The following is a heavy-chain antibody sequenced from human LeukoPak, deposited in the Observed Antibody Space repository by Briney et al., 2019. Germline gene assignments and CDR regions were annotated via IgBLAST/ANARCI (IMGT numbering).Heavy chain of an antibody. CDR3: AKDADSSGFFDY. CDR1: GFTFDDYA. Sequence: PGGSLRLSCAASGFTFDDYAMHWVRQAPGKGLEWVSGISWNSGSIGYADSVKGRFTISRDNAKNSLYLQMNSLRAEDTALYYCAKDADSSGFFDYWGQGTLVTVSS. V-gene: IGHV3-9*01. D-gene: IGHD3-22*01. J-gene: IGHJ4*02. CDR2: ISWNSGSI.